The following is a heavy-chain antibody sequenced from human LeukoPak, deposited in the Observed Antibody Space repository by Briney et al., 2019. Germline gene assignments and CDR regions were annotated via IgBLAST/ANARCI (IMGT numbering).Heavy chain of an antibody. Sequence: GASVKVSCKASGYTFTGYYMHWVRQAPGQGLEWMGWINPNSGGTNYAQKFQGRVTMTRDTSISTAYMELSGLRSDDTAVYYCASSAPYDSSGYYPDYWGQGTLVTVSS. J-gene: IGHJ4*02. D-gene: IGHD3-22*01. V-gene: IGHV1-2*02. CDR1: GYTFTGYY. CDR3: ASSAPYDSSGYYPDY. CDR2: INPNSGGT.